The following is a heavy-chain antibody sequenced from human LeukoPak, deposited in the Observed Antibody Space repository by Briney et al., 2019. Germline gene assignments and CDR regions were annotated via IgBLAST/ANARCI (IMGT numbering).Heavy chain of an antibody. CDR1: GYIFSSYW. V-gene: IGHV5-51*01. D-gene: IGHD3-10*01. Sequence: GESLKISCKGSGYIFSSYWIGWVRQMPGKGLGWVGIIYPGDSDSRYSPPFRGQVSMSVDKSNRTAYLRWRSLKASDTAMYFCVRQRGSYHEFDVWGQGTMVTVSS. CDR2: IYPGDSDS. J-gene: IGHJ3*01. CDR3: VRQRGSYHEFDV.